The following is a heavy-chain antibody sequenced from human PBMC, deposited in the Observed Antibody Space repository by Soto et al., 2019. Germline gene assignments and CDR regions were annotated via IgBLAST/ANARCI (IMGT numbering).Heavy chain of an antibody. J-gene: IGHJ4*02. CDR1: RGSISTYY. V-gene: IGHV4-59*12. CDR3: AREDCSGGSCYSGY. CDR2: IYYNGST. D-gene: IGHD2-15*01. Sequence: SETLSLTCTVSRGSISTYYWSWIRQPPGKGLEWIGYIYYNGSTNYNPSLKSRVTISVDTSKNQFSLKLSSVTAADTAVYYCAREDCSGGSCYSGYWGQGTLVTVSS.